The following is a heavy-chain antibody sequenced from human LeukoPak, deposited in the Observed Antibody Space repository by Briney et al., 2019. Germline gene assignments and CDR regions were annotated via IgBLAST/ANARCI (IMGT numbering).Heavy chain of an antibody. CDR3: ARDRSVFFFDC. CDR1: GYTFTGSY. Sequence: ASVTVSCTASGYTFTGSYIHWVRQAPGQGLEWMGWINTNSGDTHYAQKFQGRVTMTGDTSIDTAYMELSRLRSDDTALYYCARDRSVFFFDCWGQGTLVTVSS. J-gene: IGHJ4*02. V-gene: IGHV1-2*02. CDR2: INTNSGDT. D-gene: IGHD3-3*01.